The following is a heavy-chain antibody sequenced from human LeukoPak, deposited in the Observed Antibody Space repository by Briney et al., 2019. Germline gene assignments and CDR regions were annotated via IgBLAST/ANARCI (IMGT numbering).Heavy chain of an antibody. CDR1: GFTFSSYA. V-gene: IGHV3-30*01. CDR2: ISYDGSNK. CDR3: AREYSSSSNSLDY. D-gene: IGHD6-6*01. Sequence: PGRSLRLSCAASGFTFSSYAMHWVRQAPGKGLEWVAVISYDGSNKYYADSVKGRFTISRDNSKNTLYLQMNSLRAEDTAVYYCAREYSSSSNSLDYWGQGTLVSVSS. J-gene: IGHJ4*02.